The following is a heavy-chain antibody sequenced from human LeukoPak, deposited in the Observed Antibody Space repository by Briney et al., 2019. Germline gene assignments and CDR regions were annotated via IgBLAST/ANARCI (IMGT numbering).Heavy chain of an antibody. J-gene: IGHJ4*02. CDR2: VNHSGST. CDR1: GGSFSGYY. CDR3: ARGLVCSGGSCYTYFDY. V-gene: IGHV4-34*01. D-gene: IGHD2-15*01. Sequence: SETLSLTRAVYGGSFSGYYWSWIRQPPGKGLEWIGEVNHSGSTNYNPSLKSRVTISVDTSKNQFSLKLSSVTAADTAVYYCARGLVCSGGSCYTYFDYWGQGTLVTVSS.